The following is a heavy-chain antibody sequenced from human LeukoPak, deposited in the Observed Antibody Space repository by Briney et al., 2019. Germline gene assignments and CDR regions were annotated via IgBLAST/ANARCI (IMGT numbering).Heavy chain of an antibody. Sequence: PGRSLRLSCVASGLTFSSYGMHWVRQAPGKGLEWVAVISYDGSNIYYADSVKGRFTISRDNSKNTLYLQMNSLRAEDTAVYYCAKVGCGSGYCAFDYWGQGTLVTVSS. J-gene: IGHJ4*02. D-gene: IGHD3-22*01. V-gene: IGHV3-30*18. CDR2: ISYDGSNI. CDR1: GLTFSSYG. CDR3: AKVGCGSGYCAFDY.